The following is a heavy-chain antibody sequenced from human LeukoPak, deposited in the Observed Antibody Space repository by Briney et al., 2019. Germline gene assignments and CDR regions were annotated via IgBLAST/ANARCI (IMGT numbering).Heavy chain of an antibody. CDR1: GLTFSFSSYG. J-gene: IGHJ6*04. D-gene: IGHD2/OR15-2a*01. Sequence: GGSLRLSCAASGLTFSFSSYGMHWVRQAPGKGLEWVAFIRYDGSIKYYADSVKGRFTISRDNAKNTLYLQMNSLRAEDTAVYYCASFSVLDVWGKGTTVTISS. V-gene: IGHV3-30*02. CDR2: IRYDGSIK. CDR3: ASFSVLDV.